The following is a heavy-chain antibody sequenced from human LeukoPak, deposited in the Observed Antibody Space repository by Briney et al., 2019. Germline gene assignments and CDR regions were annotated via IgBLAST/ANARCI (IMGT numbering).Heavy chain of an antibody. D-gene: IGHD3-22*01. J-gene: IGHJ4*02. CDR3: AKDLGNYYDSSGYYYVDYFDY. Sequence: PGGSLRLSCAASGFTFSSYAMSWVRQAPGKGLEWVSAISGSGGSTYYADSVKGRFSISRDNSKNTLYLQMNSLRAEDTAVYYCAKDLGNYYDSSGYYYVDYFDYWGQGTLVTVSS. CDR1: GFTFSSYA. CDR2: ISGSGGST. V-gene: IGHV3-23*01.